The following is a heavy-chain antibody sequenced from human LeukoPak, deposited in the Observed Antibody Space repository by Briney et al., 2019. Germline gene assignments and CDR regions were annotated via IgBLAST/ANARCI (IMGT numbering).Heavy chain of an antibody. V-gene: IGHV4-34*01. Sequence: SETLSLTCAVYGGSFSGYYWSWIRQPPGKGLEWIGEINHSGSTNYNPSLKSRVTISVDTSTNQFSLKLSSVTAADTAVYDCARGGYGSGSYYCTRLSYIDYWGQGTLVTVSS. CDR1: GGSFSGYY. CDR2: INHSGST. CDR3: ARGGYGSGSYYCTRLSYIDY. D-gene: IGHD3-10*01. J-gene: IGHJ4*02.